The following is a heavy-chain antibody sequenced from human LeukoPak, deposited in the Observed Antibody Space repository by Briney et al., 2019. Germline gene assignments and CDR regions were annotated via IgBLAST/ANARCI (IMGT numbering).Heavy chain of an antibody. D-gene: IGHD3-9*01. CDR2: INANSGGT. J-gene: IGHJ4*02. V-gene: IGHV1-2*02. CDR1: GYTFTCYY. CDR3: ARSSRYDIWTGYPY. Sequence: GASVKVSCKASGYTFTCYYMHWVRQAPGQGLEWMGWINANSGGTNYAQKFQGRVTMTRDTSISTAYMELSRLRSDDTAVYYCARSSRYDIWTGYPYWGQGTLVTVSP.